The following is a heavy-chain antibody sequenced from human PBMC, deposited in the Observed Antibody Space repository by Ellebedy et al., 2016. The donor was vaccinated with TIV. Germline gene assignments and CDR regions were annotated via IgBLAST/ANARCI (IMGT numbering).Heavy chain of an antibody. J-gene: IGHJ5*02. Sequence: GESLKISCAASGFTFSSYWMSWVRQAPGKGLEWVANIKQDGSEKYYVDSVKGRFTISRDNAKNSLYLQINSLRAEDTSVYYCAGWNYFYLSGFDPWGQGTLVTVSS. V-gene: IGHV3-7*02. D-gene: IGHD1-7*01. CDR1: GFTFSSYW. CDR2: IKQDGSEK. CDR3: AGWNYFYLSGFDP.